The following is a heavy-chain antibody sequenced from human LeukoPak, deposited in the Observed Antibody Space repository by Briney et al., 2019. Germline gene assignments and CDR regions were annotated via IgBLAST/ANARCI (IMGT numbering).Heavy chain of an antibody. CDR3: ARGSGSYHTAYMN. CDR2: IYPGDSDT. V-gene: IGHV5-51*01. J-gene: IGHJ4*02. D-gene: IGHD1-26*01. Sequence: GESLKISCKGSGYSFTSYWIGWVRQMPGKGLEWMGIIYPGDSDTRYSPSFRDQVTISADKSLSTAYLQWSSLKASDTAMYYCARGSGSYHTAYMNWGQGSPVTVSS. CDR1: GYSFTSYW.